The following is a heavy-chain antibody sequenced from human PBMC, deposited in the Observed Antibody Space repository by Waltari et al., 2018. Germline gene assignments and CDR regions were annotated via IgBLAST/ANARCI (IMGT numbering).Heavy chain of an antibody. CDR2: ISWNSGSI. Sequence: EVQLVESGGGLVQPGRSLRLSCAASGFTFDDYAMHWVRQAPGKGLEWVSGISWNSGSIGYADSVKGRFTISRDNAKNSLYLQMNSLRAEDTALYYCASGSYGDPYNWFDPWGQGTLVTVSS. J-gene: IGHJ5*02. CDR3: ASGSYGDPYNWFDP. D-gene: IGHD4-17*01. V-gene: IGHV3-9*01. CDR1: GFTFDDYA.